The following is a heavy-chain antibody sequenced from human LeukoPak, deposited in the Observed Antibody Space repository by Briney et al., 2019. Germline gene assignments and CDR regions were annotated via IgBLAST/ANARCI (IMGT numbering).Heavy chain of an antibody. V-gene: IGHV3-23*01. J-gene: IGHJ4*02. CDR3: GIRYGDYYHPIAN. D-gene: IGHD4-17*01. CDR1: GFPYRSFP. Sequence: GGSLTLPCALSGFPYRSFPMLWLRQAPGKGLEWVSAINSGCTTYHADSVKGRFTISRDNSKNTLYLQMNRLRAEDTAVYYCGIRYGDYYHPIANWGQGTLVTVSS. CDR2: INSGCTT.